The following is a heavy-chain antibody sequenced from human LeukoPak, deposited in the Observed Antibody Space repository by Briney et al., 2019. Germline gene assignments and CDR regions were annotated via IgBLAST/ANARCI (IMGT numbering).Heavy chain of an antibody. V-gene: IGHV3-48*01. CDR1: GFTFNSYS. J-gene: IGHJ4*02. CDR3: ARDLRPGGY. Sequence: GGSLRLSCAASGFTFNSYSMNWVRQAPGKGLEWVSYISSSSSTIYYADSVKGRFTISRDNAKNSLYLQMNSLRAEDTAVYYCARDLRPGGYWGQGTLVTVSS. D-gene: IGHD3-16*01. CDR2: ISSSSSTI.